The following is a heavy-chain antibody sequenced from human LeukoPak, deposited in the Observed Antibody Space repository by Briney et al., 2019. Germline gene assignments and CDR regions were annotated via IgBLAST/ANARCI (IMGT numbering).Heavy chain of an antibody. CDR2: IYYSGST. V-gene: IGHV4-59*01. D-gene: IGHD3-9*01. CDR1: GGSISSYY. CDR3: AKFLNMEDDILTGYDPLDF. J-gene: IGHJ4*02. Sequence: SETLSLTCTVSGGSISSYYWSWIRQPPGKGLEWIGYIYYSGSTNYNPSLKSRVTISVDTSKNQFSLKLSSVTAADTAVYYCAKFLNMEDDILTGYDPLDFWGQGTLVTVSS.